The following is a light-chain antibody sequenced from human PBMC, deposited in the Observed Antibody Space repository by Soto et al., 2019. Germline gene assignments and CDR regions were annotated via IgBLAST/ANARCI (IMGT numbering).Light chain of an antibody. CDR1: QSVSSN. Sequence: EILMTQSPATLSVSPCERATLSCRASQSVSSNLAWYQQKPGQAPRLLIYGVSTRATDIPARFSGSGSGTEFTLTISSLQSEDFAVYYCQQYNNWPPTWTFGQGTKVDI. V-gene: IGKV3-15*01. CDR3: QQYNNWPPTWT. CDR2: GVS. J-gene: IGKJ1*01.